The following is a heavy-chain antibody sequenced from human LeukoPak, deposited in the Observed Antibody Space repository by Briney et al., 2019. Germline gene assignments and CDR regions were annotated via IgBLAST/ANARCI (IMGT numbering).Heavy chain of an antibody. CDR3: AQWSRYFDY. CDR2: ISGSGYST. CDR1: GFTFSSYG. V-gene: IGHV3-23*01. D-gene: IGHD1-26*01. Sequence: GGTLRLSCAASGFTFSSYGMSWVRQAPGKGLEWVSSISGSGYSTYYADSVKGRFTISRDNSKNTLYLQMNSLRAEDTALYFCAQWSRYFDYWGQGTLVTVSS. J-gene: IGHJ4*02.